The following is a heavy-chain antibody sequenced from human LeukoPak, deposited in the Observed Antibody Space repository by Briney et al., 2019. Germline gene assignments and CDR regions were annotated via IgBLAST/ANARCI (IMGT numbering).Heavy chain of an antibody. CDR1: GFTFSSYA. Sequence: GGSLRLSCAASGFTFSSYAMHWVRQAPGKGLEWVAVISYDGSNKYYADSVKGRFTISRDNAGNSLYLQMGSLRAEDTAIYYCALVAYNWNPGSAWGQGTLVTVSS. CDR2: ISYDGSNK. J-gene: IGHJ5*02. V-gene: IGHV3-30-3*01. CDR3: ALVAYNWNPGSA. D-gene: IGHD1-20*01.